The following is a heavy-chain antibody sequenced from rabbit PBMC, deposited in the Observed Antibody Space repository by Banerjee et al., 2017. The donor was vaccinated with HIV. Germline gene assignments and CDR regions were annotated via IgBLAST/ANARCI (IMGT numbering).Heavy chain of an antibody. V-gene: IGHV1S45*01. D-gene: IGHD5-1*01. CDR2: INIHSSDYT. CDR3: ARSATIDIAFKL. CDR1: GFSLSSYG. J-gene: IGHJ4*01. Sequence: QEQLVESGGDLVKPGGTLTLTCTVSGFSLSSYGISWVRQAPGKGLEWIGYINIHSSDYTAYASWAKGRFTISKTSSTTVTLQMTSLTAADTATYFCARSATIDIAFKLWGQGTLVTVS.